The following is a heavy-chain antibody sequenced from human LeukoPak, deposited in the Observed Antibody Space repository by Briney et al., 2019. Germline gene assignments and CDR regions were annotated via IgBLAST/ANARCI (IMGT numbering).Heavy chain of an antibody. J-gene: IGHJ4*02. Sequence: GGSLRLSCAASGFTFSSSWMTWVRQAQGKGLEWVASINQDGGEIHYVDSVKGRFTISRDNAKNSLYLQINSLTAEDTAVYYCAREESSSSGYYFDYWGQGALVTVSS. D-gene: IGHD6-6*01. CDR1: GFTFSSSW. CDR3: AREESSSSGYYFDY. V-gene: IGHV3-7*01. CDR2: INQDGGEI.